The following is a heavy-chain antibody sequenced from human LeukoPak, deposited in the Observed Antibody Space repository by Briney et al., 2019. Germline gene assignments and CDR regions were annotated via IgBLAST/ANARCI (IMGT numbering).Heavy chain of an antibody. CDR1: GFSFSHYG. V-gene: IGHV3-33*03. CDR3: ARGGGLDV. D-gene: IGHD3-16*01. CDR2: IWNHGSKS. Sequence: GGSLRLSCAASGFSFSHYGMHWVRQAPGKGLEWVAIIWNHGSKSQYADSVKGRFTVSRDNSKNMLSLQMSNLRAEDTAVYFCARGGGLDVWGQGATVTVSS. J-gene: IGHJ6*02.